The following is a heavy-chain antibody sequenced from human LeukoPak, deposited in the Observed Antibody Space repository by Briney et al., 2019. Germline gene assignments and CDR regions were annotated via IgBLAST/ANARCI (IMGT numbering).Heavy chain of an antibody. Sequence: PGGSLRLSCTASGFIFSSYSMIWVRQAPGKGLEWVSVIYSGGSTFYADSVEGRFTISRDNSNNTLYLQMNSLRAEDTAMYYCAREYYDNSGGEDAFDIWGPGTMVTVSS. CDR1: GFIFSSYS. CDR3: AREYYDNSGGEDAFDI. J-gene: IGHJ3*02. CDR2: IYSGGST. V-gene: IGHV3-53*01. D-gene: IGHD3-22*01.